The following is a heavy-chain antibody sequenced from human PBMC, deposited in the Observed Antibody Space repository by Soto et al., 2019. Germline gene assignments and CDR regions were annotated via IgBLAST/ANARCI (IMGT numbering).Heavy chain of an antibody. J-gene: IGHJ6*02. V-gene: IGHV3-23*01. CDR2: ISGSGGST. CDR1: GFTFSSYA. D-gene: IGHD5-18*01. CDR3: AKRGGYGPDYYYYGMDV. Sequence: GGSLRLSCAASGFTFSSYAMSWVRQAPGKGLEWVSAISGSGGSTYYADSVKGRFTISRDNSKNTLYLQMDSLRAEDTAVYYCAKRGGYGPDYYYYGMDVWGQGTTVTVSS.